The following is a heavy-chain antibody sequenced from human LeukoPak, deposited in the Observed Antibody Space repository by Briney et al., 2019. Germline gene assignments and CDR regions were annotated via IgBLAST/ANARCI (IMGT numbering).Heavy chain of an antibody. V-gene: IGHV3-74*01. CDR3: ARDFSGAIDY. CDR1: GFTFSSNL. J-gene: IGHJ4*02. D-gene: IGHD3-10*01. CDR2: INSDGSTI. Sequence: GGSPRLSCAASGFTFSSNLMHWVRQGPGKGLVWVSHINSDGSTIRYADSVKGRFTISRDNAKNTLYLQMNSLRAEDTAVYFCARDFSGAIDYWGQGTQVTVSS.